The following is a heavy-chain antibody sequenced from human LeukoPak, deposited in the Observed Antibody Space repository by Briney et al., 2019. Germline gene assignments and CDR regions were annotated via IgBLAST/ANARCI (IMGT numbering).Heavy chain of an antibody. CDR2: IYYSGST. CDR1: GGSVSSGSYY. J-gene: IGHJ5*02. V-gene: IGHV4-61*01. CDR3: ASRGYSYGSRWFDP. D-gene: IGHD5-18*01. Sequence: SETLSLTCTVSGGSVSSGSYYWSWIRQPPGKGLEWIGYIYYSGSTNYNPSLKSRVTISVDTSKNQFSLKLSSVTAADTAVYYCASRGYSYGSRWFDPWGQGTLVTVFS.